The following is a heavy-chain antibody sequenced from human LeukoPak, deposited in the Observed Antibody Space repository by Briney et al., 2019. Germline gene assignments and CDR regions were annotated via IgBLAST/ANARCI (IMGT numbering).Heavy chain of an antibody. CDR2: ISYSGST. V-gene: IGHV4-59*01. J-gene: IGHJ5*02. D-gene: IGHD3-22*01. Sequence: SETLSLTCTVSGASIRTFYWTWIRQPPGKGLEWIAYISYSGSTTYNPSLKSRVTISLDASNNQFSLNLTSLTAADTAVYYCARGIGNSRGTRFDPWGQGTLVTVSS. CDR1: GASIRTFY. CDR3: ARGIGNSRGTRFDP.